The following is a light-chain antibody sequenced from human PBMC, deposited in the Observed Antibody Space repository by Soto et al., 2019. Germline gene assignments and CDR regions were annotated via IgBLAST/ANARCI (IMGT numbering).Light chain of an antibody. J-gene: IGKJ3*01. Sequence: IVLTHSPATLSLSPLESATLSFMASRSVSSYLAWYQQKPGQAPRLLIYGASNRATGIPDRFSGSGSGTDFTLTISRLEPEDFAVYYCQQYGTSPFTFGPGTKVDIK. CDR2: GAS. V-gene: IGKV3-20*01. CDR3: QQYGTSPFT. CDR1: RSVSSY.